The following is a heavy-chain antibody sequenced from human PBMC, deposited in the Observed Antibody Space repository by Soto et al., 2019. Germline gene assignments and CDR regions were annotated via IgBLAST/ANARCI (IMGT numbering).Heavy chain of an antibody. V-gene: IGHV3-23*01. CDR3: AKATYYYDSSGYYYHEY. CDR2: ISGSGGST. D-gene: IGHD3-22*01. Sequence: GGSLRLSCAASGFTFSSYAMSWVRQAPGKGLEWVSAISGSGGSTYYADSVKGRFTISRDNPKNTLYLQMNSLRAEDTAVYYCAKATYYYDSSGYYYHEYWGQGTLVTVSS. J-gene: IGHJ4*02. CDR1: GFTFSSYA.